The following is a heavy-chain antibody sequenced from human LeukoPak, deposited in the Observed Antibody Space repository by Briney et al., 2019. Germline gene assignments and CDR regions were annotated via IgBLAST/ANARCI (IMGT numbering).Heavy chain of an antibody. Sequence: GGSLRLSCAASGITFNSYAMSWVRQAPGKGLEWVSAISGSGGSTYYADSVKGRFTISRDNSKNTLYPQMNSLRGEDTAVYYCAAKGTGTSPYWGQGTLVTASS. V-gene: IGHV3-23*01. CDR3: AAKGTGTSPY. J-gene: IGHJ4*02. CDR2: ISGSGGST. CDR1: GITFNSYA. D-gene: IGHD1-7*01.